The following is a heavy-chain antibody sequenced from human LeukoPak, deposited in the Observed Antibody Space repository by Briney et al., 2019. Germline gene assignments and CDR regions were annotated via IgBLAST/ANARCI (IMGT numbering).Heavy chain of an antibody. D-gene: IGHD6-25*01. V-gene: IGHV3-7*01. Sequence: PGGSLRLSCVASGFTFTNYWMSWVRQAPGKGLEWVAKIEYNGGAKDYADSVKGRFSISRDNAKNSLYLQLNSLRNEDTALYYCARGAPAAGRVDYWGQGTLVTVSS. J-gene: IGHJ4*02. CDR3: ARGAPAAGRVDY. CDR2: IEYNGGAK. CDR1: GFTFTNYW.